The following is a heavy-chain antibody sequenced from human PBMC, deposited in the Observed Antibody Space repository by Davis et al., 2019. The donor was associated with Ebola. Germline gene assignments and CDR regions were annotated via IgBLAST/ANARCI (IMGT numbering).Heavy chain of an antibody. CDR2: ISAYNGNT. CDR3: AREVVLNYAFDI. D-gene: IGHD2-15*01. J-gene: IGHJ3*02. CDR1: GYTFTSYG. V-gene: IGHV1-18*01. Sequence: ASVKVSCKASGYTFTSYGISWVRQAPGQGLEWMGWISAYNGNTNYAQKLQGRVTMTTDTSTSTAYMELRSLRSEDTAVYYCAREVVLNYAFDIWGQGTMVTVSS.